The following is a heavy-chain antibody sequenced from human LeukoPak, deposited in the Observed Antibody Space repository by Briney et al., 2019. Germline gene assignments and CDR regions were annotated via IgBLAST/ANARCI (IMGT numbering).Heavy chain of an antibody. J-gene: IGHJ5*02. CDR3: ARDLGCRSTSCYPTGWFDP. CDR2: IIPILGIA. CDR1: GGTFSSYA. D-gene: IGHD2-2*01. Sequence: GSSVKVSCKSSGGTFSSYAISWVRQAPGQGLEWMGRIIPILGIANYAQKFQGRVTITADKSTNTVYMELSILRSEDTAVYYCARDLGCRSTSCYPTGWFDPGGQGTLVTLPS. V-gene: IGHV1-69*04.